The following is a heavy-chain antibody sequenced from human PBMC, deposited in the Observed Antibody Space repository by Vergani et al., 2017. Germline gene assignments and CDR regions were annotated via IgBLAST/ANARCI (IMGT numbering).Heavy chain of an antibody. J-gene: IGHJ4*02. V-gene: IGHV4-34*01. CDR2: INHSGST. Sequence: QVQLQQWGAGLLKPSETLSLTFAVYGGPFSGYYWSWIRQPPGKGLELIGEINHSGSTNYDPALKSRVTISVYTSMNQISLKLSSVTAVDTAVYYCASLYGDHWGPRFDCWGQGTLVTVSS. CDR1: GGPFSGYY. D-gene: IGHD4-17*01. CDR3: ASLYGDHWGPRFDC.